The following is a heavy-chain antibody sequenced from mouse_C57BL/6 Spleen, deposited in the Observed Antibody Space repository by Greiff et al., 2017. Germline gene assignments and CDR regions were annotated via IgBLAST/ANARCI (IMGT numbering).Heavy chain of an antibody. CDR3: TRSGGAFDY. CDR2: IDPETGGT. V-gene: IGHV1-15*01. CDR1: GYTFTDYE. D-gene: IGHD1-1*02. Sequence: VQVVESGAELVRPGASVTLSCKASGYTFTDYEMHWVKQTPVHGLEWIGAIDPETGGTAYNQKFKGKAILTADKSSSTAYMELRSLTSEDSAVYYCTRSGGAFDYWGQGTTLTVSS. J-gene: IGHJ2*01.